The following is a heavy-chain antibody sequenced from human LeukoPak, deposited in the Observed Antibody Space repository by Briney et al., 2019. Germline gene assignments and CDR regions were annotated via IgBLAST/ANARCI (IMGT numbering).Heavy chain of an antibody. CDR2: IYPGDSDT. CDR3: ARTDGDKPTYYYGPDAFDI. Sequence: PGESLKISCKGSGYSFTSYWIGWVRQMPGKGLEGMGIIYPGDSDTRYSQSFQGQVTISADKSISTAYLQWSSLKASDTAMYYCARTDGDKPTYYYGPDAFDIWGQGTMVTVSS. CDR1: GYSFTSYW. J-gene: IGHJ3*02. D-gene: IGHD3-10*01. V-gene: IGHV5-51*01.